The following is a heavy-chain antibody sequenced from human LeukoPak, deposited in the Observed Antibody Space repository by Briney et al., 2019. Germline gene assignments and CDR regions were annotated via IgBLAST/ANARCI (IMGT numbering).Heavy chain of an antibody. V-gene: IGHV1-18*01. Sequence: GASVKVPCKASGYTFTSYGISWVRQAPGQGLEWMGWISAYNGNTNYAQKLQGRVTMTTDTSTSTAYMELRSLRSDDTAVYYCARDRGGFANDFWSGYYTAYYYYGMDVWGQGTTVTVSS. CDR2: ISAYNGNT. CDR3: ARDRGGFANDFWSGYYTAYYYYGMDV. J-gene: IGHJ6*02. CDR1: GYTFTSYG. D-gene: IGHD3-3*01.